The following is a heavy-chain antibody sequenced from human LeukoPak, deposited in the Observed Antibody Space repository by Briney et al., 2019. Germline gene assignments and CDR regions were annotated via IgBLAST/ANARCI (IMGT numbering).Heavy chain of an antibody. D-gene: IGHD3-10*01. Sequence: GESLQISCKGSGYRFTSYWIGWVRQLPGKGLEWMGIIYPGDSDTRYSPSFQGQVTISADKSISTAYLQWSSLKASDTAMYYCARHGLGYYGSGSSFDYWGQGTLVTVSS. V-gene: IGHV5-51*01. CDR3: ARHGLGYYGSGSSFDY. CDR2: IYPGDSDT. J-gene: IGHJ4*02. CDR1: GYRFTSYW.